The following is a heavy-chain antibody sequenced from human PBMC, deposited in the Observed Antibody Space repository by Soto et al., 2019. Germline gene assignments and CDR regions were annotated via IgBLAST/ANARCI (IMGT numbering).Heavy chain of an antibody. CDR3: TTGVSTTQGVRNDY. V-gene: IGHV3-15*04. CDR1: GFTFNNAW. Sequence: PGGSLRLSCAASGFTFNNAWMNWVRQPPGKGLEWVGRIESKSDGGATVYAAPVKGRFTISSDDSETTLSLQMNNLKAEDTGVYYCTTGVSTTQGVRNDYWGQGALVTVSS. J-gene: IGHJ4*02. CDR2: IESKSDGGAT. D-gene: IGHD5-12*01.